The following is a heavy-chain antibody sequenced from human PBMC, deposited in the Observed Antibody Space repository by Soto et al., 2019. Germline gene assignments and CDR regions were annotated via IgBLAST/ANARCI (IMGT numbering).Heavy chain of an antibody. J-gene: IGHJ4*02. CDR1: DGALTSGDYY. CDR3: AGRSLIFDF. D-gene: IGHD2-8*01. Sequence: VQLLESGPGLVTPSETLALTCSVFDGALTSGDYYWRWIRQHPGKGLQWIGSVFANGLTDYDPSLQRRVSISRDTIRNKFSLRIPSATVADTAVYYCAGRSLIFDFWGQGALVTVSS. V-gene: IGHV4-31*03. CDR2: VFANGLT.